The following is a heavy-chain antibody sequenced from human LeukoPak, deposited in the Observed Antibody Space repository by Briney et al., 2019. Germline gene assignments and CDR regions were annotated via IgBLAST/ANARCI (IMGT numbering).Heavy chain of an antibody. D-gene: IGHD4-11*01. Sequence: SETLSLTCTVSGGSIRSSYYYWGWIRQPPGKGLERIGEINHRGSTTYNPSLKSRVTISVDTSKSQFSLKVRSLTAADTAVYYCARDRYSNSFYYYYAMDVWGQGTTVTVSS. CDR2: INHRGST. J-gene: IGHJ6*02. CDR1: GGSIRSSYYY. V-gene: IGHV4-39*07. CDR3: ARDRYSNSFYYYYAMDV.